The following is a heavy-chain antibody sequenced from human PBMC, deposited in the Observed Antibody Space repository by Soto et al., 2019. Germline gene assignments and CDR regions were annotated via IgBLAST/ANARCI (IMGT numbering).Heavy chain of an antibody. Sequence: QVQLVESGGGVVQPGTSLRLSCAASGFTLSSYGMHWVRQAPGKGLEWVAVTSYDGSDEFYADSAKGRFTIFRDNSKNTLHLKMNSLRTEDTAMYYCAIGFGGDPHWYFDLWGRGTLVTVSS. CDR2: TSYDGSDE. V-gene: IGHV3-30*03. CDR1: GFTLSSYG. J-gene: IGHJ2*01. D-gene: IGHD2-21*01. CDR3: AIGFGGDPHWYFDL.